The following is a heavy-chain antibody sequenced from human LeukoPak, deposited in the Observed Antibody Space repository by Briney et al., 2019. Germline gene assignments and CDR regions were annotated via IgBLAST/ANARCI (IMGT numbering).Heavy chain of an antibody. CDR3: TQGGYWLYY. Sequence: GGSLRLSCAASGLTVNDVWMNWVRQIPGKGLDWVGRIKSRNNGGTTDYGASVKGRFVISRDDSQNTPYLQMNSLRVEDTAIYYCTQGGYWLYYWGQGTLVTVSS. CDR1: GLTVNDVW. D-gene: IGHD2-8*02. CDR2: IKSRNNGGTT. V-gene: IGHV3-15*07. J-gene: IGHJ4*02.